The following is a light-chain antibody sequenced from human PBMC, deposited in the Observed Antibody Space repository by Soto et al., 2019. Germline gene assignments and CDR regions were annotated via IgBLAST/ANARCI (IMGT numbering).Light chain of an antibody. V-gene: IGKV4-1*01. CDR3: QQYHTTPVT. Sequence: DIVMTQSPDSLSVSLGERATINCKSSQTVLYSSNYLAWYQQKAGQPPKLLIYWASTRESGVPDRFSGSGSGTDFTLPISSLQAEDVATYYCQQYHTTPVTFGQGTKVEI. CDR2: WAS. J-gene: IGKJ1*01. CDR1: QTVLYSSNY.